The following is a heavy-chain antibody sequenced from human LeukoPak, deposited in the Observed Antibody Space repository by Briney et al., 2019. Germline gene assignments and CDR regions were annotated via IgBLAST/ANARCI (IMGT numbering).Heavy chain of an antibody. J-gene: IGHJ2*01. V-gene: IGHV4-34*01. CDR2: INHSGST. CDR3: AREEDYSNSGYWYFDL. CDR1: GGSFSGYY. D-gene: IGHD4-11*01. Sequence: SETLSLTCAVYGGSFSGYYWSWIRQPPGKGLEWIGEINHSGSTNYNPSPKSRVTISVDTSKNQFSLKLSSVTVADTAVYYCAREEDYSNSGYWYFDLWGRGTLVTVSS.